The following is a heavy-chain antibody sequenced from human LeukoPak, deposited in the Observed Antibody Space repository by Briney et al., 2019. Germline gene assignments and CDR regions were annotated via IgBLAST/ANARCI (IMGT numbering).Heavy chain of an antibody. Sequence: GGSLRLSCAASGFTFSSYSMNWVRQAPGKGLEWVSYISSSSSTIYYADSVKGRFTIPRDNAKNSLYLQVNSLRAEDTAVYYCARDVDYYDSSGPYYFDYWGQGTLVTVSS. D-gene: IGHD3-22*01. CDR1: GFTFSSYS. J-gene: IGHJ4*02. V-gene: IGHV3-48*01. CDR2: ISSSSSTI. CDR3: ARDVDYYDSSGPYYFDY.